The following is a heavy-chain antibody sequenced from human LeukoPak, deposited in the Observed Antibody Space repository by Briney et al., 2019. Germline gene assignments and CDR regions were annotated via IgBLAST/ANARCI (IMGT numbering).Heavy chain of an antibody. CDR2: IYYTGST. V-gene: IGHV4-59*01. D-gene: IGHD2-15*01. J-gene: IGHJ4*02. Sequence: SETLSLTCTVSGGSLNSYFWSWLRQPPGKGLEWIGYIYYTGSTTYNPSLKSRVTISVETSKNQFSLRLSSLTAADTAVYYCARLNEYCSEGSCYAYDFWGQGTMVTVSS. CDR1: GGSLNSYF. CDR3: ARLNEYCSEGSCYAYDF.